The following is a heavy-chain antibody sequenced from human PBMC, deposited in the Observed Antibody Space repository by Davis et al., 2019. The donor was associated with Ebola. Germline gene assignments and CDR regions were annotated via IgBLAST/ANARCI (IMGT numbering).Heavy chain of an antibody. CDR1: GYTFTSYY. Sequence: ASVKVSCKASGYTFTSYYTHWVRQAPGQGLEWMGIINPSGGSTSYAQKFQGRVTMTRDTSTSTVYMELSSLRSEDTAVYYCASSYSSVLPNVWGQGTTVTVSS. D-gene: IGHD6-19*01. CDR3: ASSYSSVLPNV. CDR2: INPSGGST. V-gene: IGHV1-46*01. J-gene: IGHJ6*02.